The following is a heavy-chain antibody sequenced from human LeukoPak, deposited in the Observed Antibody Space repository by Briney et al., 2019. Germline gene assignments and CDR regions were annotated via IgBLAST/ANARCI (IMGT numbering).Heavy chain of an antibody. J-gene: IGHJ5*02. CDR3: ARAPYGSGKAWFDP. CDR2: IYYSGST. V-gene: IGHV4-39*01. D-gene: IGHD3-10*01. Sequence: SETLSLTCTVSGGSISSSSYYWAWIRQPPGKGLEWIGSIYYSGSTYYNPSLKSRVTISIDTSKNQFSLKLSSVTAADTAVYYCARAPYGSGKAWFDPWGQGTLVTVSS. CDR1: GGSISSSSYY.